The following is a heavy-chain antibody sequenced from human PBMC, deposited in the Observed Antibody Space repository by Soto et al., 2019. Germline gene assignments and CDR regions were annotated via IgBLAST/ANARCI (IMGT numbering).Heavy chain of an antibody. CDR1: GGSISSYY. V-gene: IGHV4-59*01. J-gene: IGHJ5*02. Sequence: PSETLSLTCTVSGGSISSYYWSWIRQPPGKGLEWIGYIYYSGSTNYNPSLKSRVTISVDTSKNQFSLKLSSVTAADTAVYYCARSSILTGYYRTFLGFDPWGQGTLVTAPQ. CDR3: ARSSILTGYYRTFLGFDP. CDR2: IYYSGST. D-gene: IGHD3-9*01.